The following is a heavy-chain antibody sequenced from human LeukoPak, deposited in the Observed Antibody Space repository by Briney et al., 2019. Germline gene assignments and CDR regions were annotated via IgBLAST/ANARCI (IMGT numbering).Heavy chain of an antibody. CDR3: ARDDILTGLFDY. CDR2: ISSSSSYI. D-gene: IGHD3-9*01. Sequence: GGSLRLSCAASGFTFSDYAMNWVRQAPGKGLEWVSSISSSSSYIYYADSVKGRFTISRDNAKNSLYLQMNSLRAEDTAVYYCARDDILTGLFDYWGQGTLVTVSS. CDR1: GFTFSDYA. J-gene: IGHJ4*02. V-gene: IGHV3-21*01.